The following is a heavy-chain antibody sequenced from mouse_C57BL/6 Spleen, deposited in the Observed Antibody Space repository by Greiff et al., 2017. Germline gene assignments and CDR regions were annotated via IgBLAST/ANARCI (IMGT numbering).Heavy chain of an antibody. CDR1: GFNIKDDY. CDR3: TGTTVKAY. J-gene: IGHJ2*01. V-gene: IGHV14-4*01. CDR2: IDPENGDT. D-gene: IGHD1-1*01. Sequence: VQLQQSGAELVRPGASVKLSCTASGFNIKDDYMHWVKQRPEQGLEWIGWIDPENGDTEYASKFQGKATITADTSSNTAYLQLSSLTSEDTAVYYCTGTTVKAYWGQGTTLTVSS.